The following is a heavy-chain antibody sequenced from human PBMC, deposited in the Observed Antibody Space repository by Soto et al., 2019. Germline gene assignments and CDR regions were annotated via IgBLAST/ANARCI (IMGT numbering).Heavy chain of an antibody. V-gene: IGHV1-18*01. CDR2: ISTYNGNT. CDR1: SETFASYD. Sequence: ASVKVSCKASSETFASYDITWVRQAPGQGLEWMGLISTYNGNTKYAQNVQGRVSMTTDTSTSTAYMELRSLKSDDPAVYYCARGTRGSGDWFDPWGQETLVTVSS. CDR3: ARGTRGSGDWFDP. D-gene: IGHD6-19*01. J-gene: IGHJ5*02.